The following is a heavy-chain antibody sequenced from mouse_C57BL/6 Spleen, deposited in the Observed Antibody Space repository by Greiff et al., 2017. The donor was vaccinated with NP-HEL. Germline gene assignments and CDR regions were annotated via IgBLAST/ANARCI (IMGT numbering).Heavy chain of an antibody. CDR3: ARSPLYYDYDRGAY. V-gene: IGHV1-55*01. J-gene: IGHJ3*01. D-gene: IGHD2-4*01. CDR2: IYPGSGST. Sequence: QVQLQQSGAELVKPGASVKMSCKASGYTFTSYWITWVKQRPGQGLEWIGDIYPGSGSTNYNEKFKSKATLTVDKSSSTAYMQLSSLTSEDSAVYYCARSPLYYDYDRGAYWGQGTLVTVSA. CDR1: GYTFTSYW.